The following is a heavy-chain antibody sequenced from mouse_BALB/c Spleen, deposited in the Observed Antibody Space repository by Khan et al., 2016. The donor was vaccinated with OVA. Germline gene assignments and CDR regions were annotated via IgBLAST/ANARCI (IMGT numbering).Heavy chain of an antibody. V-gene: IGHV5-6-5*01. CDR1: GFTFSNYA. CDR2: ISSGDST. J-gene: IGHJ3*01. Sequence: EVLLVESGGGLVKPGGSLKLSCAASGFTFSNYAMSWVRQSPEKRLEWVASISSGDSTYYPDSVKGRFTISRDNARNILYLQMSSLRSEGTAMYYCARDYWFAYWGQGTLVTVSA. CDR3: ARDYWFAY.